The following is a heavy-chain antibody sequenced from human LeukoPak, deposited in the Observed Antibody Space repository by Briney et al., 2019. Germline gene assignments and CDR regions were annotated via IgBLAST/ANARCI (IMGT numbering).Heavy chain of an antibody. V-gene: IGHV1-2*02. CDR2: INPNSGGT. J-gene: IGHJ4*02. CDR3: ARDLAAAGKFRDDY. CDR1: GYTFTGYY. Sequence: ASVKVSCKASGYTFTGYYMHWVRQAPGQGLEWMGWINPNSGGTNYAQKFQGRVTMTRDTSISTAYMEPSRLRSDDTAVYYCARDLAAAGKFRDDYWGQGTLVTVSS. D-gene: IGHD6-13*01.